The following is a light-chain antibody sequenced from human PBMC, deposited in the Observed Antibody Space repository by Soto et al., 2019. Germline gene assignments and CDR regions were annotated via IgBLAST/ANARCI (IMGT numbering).Light chain of an antibody. Sequence: EIVLTQSPLSLPVTPGEPASISCRSSQSLLHSNGYNYLDWYMQKPGQSPQLLISLGSNRACGVPDRFSGSGPGTDFTLKFSSLQAEEIGIYYCIVTLHPRNTFDHGTKLQIK. CDR1: QSLLHSNGYNY. CDR3: IVTLHPRNT. J-gene: IGKJ2*01. CDR2: LGS. V-gene: IGKV2-28*01.